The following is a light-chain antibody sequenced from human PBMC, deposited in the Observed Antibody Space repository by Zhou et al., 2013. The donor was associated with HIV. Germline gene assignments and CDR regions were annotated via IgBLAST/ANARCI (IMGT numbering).Light chain of an antibody. CDR1: QHISSY. V-gene: IGKV1-12*01. CDR3: LQANSFPLT. Sequence: DIQMTQSPSSVSASVGDRVTITCRASQHISSYLAWYQQTPGKAPQLLSYAASSLQSGVPSRFYDSRSGTEFTLTISSLQPEDFATYYCLQANSFPLTFGGGTKVEMK. CDR2: AAS. J-gene: IGKJ4*01.